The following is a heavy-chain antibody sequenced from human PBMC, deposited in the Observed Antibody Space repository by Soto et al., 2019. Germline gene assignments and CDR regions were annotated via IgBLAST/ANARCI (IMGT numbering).Heavy chain of an antibody. CDR1: GYTFTSYG. V-gene: IGHV1-18*01. J-gene: IGHJ6*02. Sequence: ASVKVSCKASGYTFTSYGISWVRQAPGQGLEWMGWISAYNGNTNYAQKLQGRVTMTTDTSTSTAYMELRSLRSDDTAVYYCARDTDYDFWSGYPRAPYYYYYYGMDVWGQGTKVTVSS. D-gene: IGHD3-3*01. CDR3: ARDTDYDFWSGYPRAPYYYYYYGMDV. CDR2: ISAYNGNT.